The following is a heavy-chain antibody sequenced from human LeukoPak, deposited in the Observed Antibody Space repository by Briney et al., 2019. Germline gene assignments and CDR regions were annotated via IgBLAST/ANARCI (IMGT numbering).Heavy chain of an antibody. V-gene: IGHV4-59*01. D-gene: IGHD1-1*01. J-gene: IGHJ5*02. CDR2: ISYSGST. CDR1: DDSINTYY. Sequence: SETLSLTCTVSDDSINTYYWSWIRQPPGKGLEWIGYISYSGSTNFNPSLKSRVTISVDTSKNQFSLKLSSVTAADTAVYYCAREGTAGTNLNWFDPWGQGTLVTVSS. CDR3: AREGTAGTNLNWFDP.